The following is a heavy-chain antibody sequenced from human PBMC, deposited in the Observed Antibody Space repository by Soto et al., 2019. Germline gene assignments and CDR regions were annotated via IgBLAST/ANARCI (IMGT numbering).Heavy chain of an antibody. D-gene: IGHD3-10*01. CDR3: AKDRGSWDYYYGMDA. CDR2: VSFRGDI. CDR1: GFMFSSYT. V-gene: IGHV3-21*01. Sequence: EVQLVESGGGLVKPGGSLRLSCTASGFMFSSYTMNWVRQAPGKGLEWVSSVSFRGDIYYADSLEGRFTISRDSPHNALFLDLSSLRGDDTAVYYCAKDRGSWDYYYGMDAWGQGTTVTVSS. J-gene: IGHJ6*02.